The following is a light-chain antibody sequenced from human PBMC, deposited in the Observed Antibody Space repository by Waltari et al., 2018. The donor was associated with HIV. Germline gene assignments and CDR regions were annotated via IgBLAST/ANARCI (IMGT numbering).Light chain of an antibody. Sequence: EIVMTQSPATLSVSPGQRATVSCWASQSISSNLAWYQQRPGQAPRLLVYDASTRVAGIPARFSASGFATEFTLTISSLQSEDFAVYYCQQYNDWHSWTFGQGTKVEMK. CDR1: QSISSN. CDR2: DAS. J-gene: IGKJ1*01. CDR3: QQYNDWHSWT. V-gene: IGKV3-15*01.